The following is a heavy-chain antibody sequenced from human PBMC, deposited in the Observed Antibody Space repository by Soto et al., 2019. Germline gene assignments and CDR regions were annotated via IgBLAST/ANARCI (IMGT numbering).Heavy chain of an antibody. CDR3: ARVPAMGGVISHWFDP. CDR1: NGSISPYY. D-gene: IGHD3-16*02. J-gene: IGHJ5*02. Sequence: PETLSLTCPVCNGSISPYYRCWVRQPPGKGLEWIGYIYYNGNTKYNPSLKSRVTIALGTSKNEFTLRLTSVTAADTAVYFCARVPAMGGVISHWFDPWGPGTLVTVSS. V-gene: IGHV4-59*12. CDR2: IYYNGNT.